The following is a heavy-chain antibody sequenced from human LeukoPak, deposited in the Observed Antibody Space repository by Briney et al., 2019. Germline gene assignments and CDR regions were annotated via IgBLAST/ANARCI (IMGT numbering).Heavy chain of an antibody. J-gene: IGHJ6*03. D-gene: IGHD2-2*01. CDR3: ARGVPAAMDYYYYYMDV. CDR2: IIPIFGTA. Sequence: ASVKVSCEASGGTFSSYAISWVRQAPGQGLEWMGGIIPIFGTANYAQKFQGRVTITTDESTSTAYMELSSLRSEDTAVYYCARGVPAAMDYYYYYMDVWGKGTTVTVSS. V-gene: IGHV1-69*05. CDR1: GGTFSSYA.